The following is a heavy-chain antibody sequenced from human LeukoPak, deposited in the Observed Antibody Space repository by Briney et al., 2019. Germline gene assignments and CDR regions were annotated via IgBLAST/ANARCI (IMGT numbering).Heavy chain of an antibody. J-gene: IGHJ4*02. Sequence: ASVKVSCKASGYTFTGYYMHWVRQAPGQGLEWMGWINPNSGGTNYAQKFQGRVTMTRDTSISTAYMELSRLGSDDTAVYYCARVAIAEWDQTAPYFDYWGQGTLVTVSS. CDR2: INPNSGGT. CDR1: GYTFTGYY. V-gene: IGHV1-2*02. D-gene: IGHD1-26*01. CDR3: ARVAIAEWDQTAPYFDY.